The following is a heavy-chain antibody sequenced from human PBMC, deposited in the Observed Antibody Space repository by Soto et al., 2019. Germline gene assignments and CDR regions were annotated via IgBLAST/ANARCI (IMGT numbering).Heavy chain of an antibody. CDR2: ISAYNGNT. Sequence: ASVKVSCKASGYTFTSYGISWARQAPGQGLEWMGWISAYNGNTNYAQKLQGRVTMTTDTSTSTAYMELRSLRSDDTAVYYCARAKVGSGWYRYQGIYGMDVWGQGTTVTVSS. D-gene: IGHD6-19*01. CDR3: ARAKVGSGWYRYQGIYGMDV. CDR1: GYTFTSYG. V-gene: IGHV1-18*01. J-gene: IGHJ6*02.